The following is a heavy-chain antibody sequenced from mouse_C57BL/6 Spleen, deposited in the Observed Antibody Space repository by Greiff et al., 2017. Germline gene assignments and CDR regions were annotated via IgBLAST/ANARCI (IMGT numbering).Heavy chain of an antibody. D-gene: IGHD2-4*01. CDR2: IYPGDGDT. Sequence: QVQLKESGPELVKPGASVKISCKASGYAFSSSWMNWVKQRPGKGLEWIGRIYPGDGDTNYNGKFKGKATLTADKSSSTAYMQLSSLTSEDSAVYFCARWDYDLYFDYWGQGTTLTVSS. CDR3: ARWDYDLYFDY. J-gene: IGHJ2*01. CDR1: GYAFSSSW. V-gene: IGHV1-82*01.